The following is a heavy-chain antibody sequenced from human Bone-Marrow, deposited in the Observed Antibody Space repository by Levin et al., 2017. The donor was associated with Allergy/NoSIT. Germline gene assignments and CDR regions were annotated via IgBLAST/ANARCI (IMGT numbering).Heavy chain of an antibody. Sequence: GGSLRLSCAASGFTFSSYAMSWVRQAPGKGLEWVSAISGSGGSTYYADSVKGRFTISRDNSKNTLYLQMNSLRAEDTAVYYCAKFSTSNRAATPPVPFFDRPSVAGFGAPQIGNDYWGQGTLVTVSS. CDR1: GFTFSSYA. CDR3: AKFSTSNRAATPPVPFFDRPSVAGFGAPQIGNDY. J-gene: IGHJ4*02. CDR2: ISGSGGST. D-gene: IGHD2-15*01. V-gene: IGHV3-23*01.